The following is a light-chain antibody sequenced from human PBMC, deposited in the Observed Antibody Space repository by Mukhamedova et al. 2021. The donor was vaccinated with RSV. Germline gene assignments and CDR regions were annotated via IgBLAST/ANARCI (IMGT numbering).Light chain of an antibody. J-gene: IGKJ4*01. Sequence: WYQRRVHGKTPTLLIYDASTLQNGVPSGFIGTGFGTDFTLTITSLQHGDFATYYCQQFNTYPFTFGGGTKVEIK. CDR3: QQFNTYPFT. V-gene: IGKV1-13*02. CDR2: DAS.